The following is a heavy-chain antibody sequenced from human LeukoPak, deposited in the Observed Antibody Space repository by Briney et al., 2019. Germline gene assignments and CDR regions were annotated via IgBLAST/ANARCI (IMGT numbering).Heavy chain of an antibody. D-gene: IGHD3-9*01. Sequence: PGGSLRLSCAASGFTFSSYSMNWVRQAPGKGLEWVACISDSGNYLYYAESVKGRFTISRDNAKNSLFLQLNSLRAEDTAVYYCAIILTGYPYFDYWGQGTLVTVSS. CDR1: GFTFSSYS. V-gene: IGHV3-21*01. CDR3: AIILTGYPYFDY. J-gene: IGHJ4*02. CDR2: ISDSGNYL.